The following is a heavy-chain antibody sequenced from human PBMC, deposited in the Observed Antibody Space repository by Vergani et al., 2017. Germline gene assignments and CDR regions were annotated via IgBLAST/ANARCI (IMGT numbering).Heavy chain of an antibody. Sequence: QLHLQESGPGLVKPSETLSPTCTVPGGSTTSSSYYWGWIRQPPGKGLEWIGNIYHSGGAYYNPSLKGRVTISVDTSKNQFSLEVTSVTAADTAIYFCARTESFILRYFHWALWGQGTLVTVSS. V-gene: IGHV4-39*01. CDR2: IYHSGGA. CDR3: ARTESFILRYFHWAL. D-gene: IGHD3-9*01. J-gene: IGHJ4*02. CDR1: GGSTTSSSYY.